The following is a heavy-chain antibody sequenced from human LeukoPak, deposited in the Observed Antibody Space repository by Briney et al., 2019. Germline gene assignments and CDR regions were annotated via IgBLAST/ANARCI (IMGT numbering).Heavy chain of an antibody. CDR2: INPYNGNR. CDR1: GYRFITFG. CDR3: ARFQASEFRGFDH. V-gene: IGHV1-18*01. D-gene: IGHD3-10*01. Sequence: ASVKVSCKTSGYRFITFGINWVRQAPGQGLEWMGWINPYNGNRYYAKKFQGRFNMTTDTSTSTVYPELQTLTSDDTAICYCARFQASEFRGFDHWGQGTLITVSS. J-gene: IGHJ4*02.